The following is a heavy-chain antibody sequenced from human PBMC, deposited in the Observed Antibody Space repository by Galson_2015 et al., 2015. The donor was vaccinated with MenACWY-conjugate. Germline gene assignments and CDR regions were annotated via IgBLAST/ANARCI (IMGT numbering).Heavy chain of an antibody. CDR2: IYWDDDD. V-gene: IGHV2-5*02. D-gene: IGHD6-13*01. Sequence: PALVTRTPTLTLACTFSGFSFRTGGEGVGWIRQPPGKALEWLALIYWDDDDRYSPSLRSRLTISTDTSKNQVDLTMTNMDPVDTATYYCAHAKSPSAYSASYFDYWGQGTLVTVSS. CDR3: AHAKSPSAYSASYFDY. J-gene: IGHJ4*02. CDR1: GFSFRTGGEG.